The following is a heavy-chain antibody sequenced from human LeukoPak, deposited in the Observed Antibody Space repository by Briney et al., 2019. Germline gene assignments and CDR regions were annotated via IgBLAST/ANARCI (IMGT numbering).Heavy chain of an antibody. D-gene: IGHD3-22*01. CDR1: GYTFTSYY. V-gene: IGHV1-46*01. J-gene: IGHJ1*01. CDR2: INPSGGST. Sequence: ASVKVSCKASGYTFTSYYMHWVRQAPGQGLEWMGMINPSGGSTSYAQKFQGRVTMTRDTSTSTVYMEPSSLRSEDTAVYYCARGDYITMIGGEYFQHWGQGTLVTVSS. CDR3: ARGDYITMIGGEYFQH.